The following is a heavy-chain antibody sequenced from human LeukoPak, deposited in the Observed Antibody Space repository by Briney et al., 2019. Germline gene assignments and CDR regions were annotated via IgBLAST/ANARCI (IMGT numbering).Heavy chain of an antibody. CDR2: ITSSSSYI. V-gene: IGHV3-21*06. J-gene: IGHJ6*03. Sequence: GGSLRLSCAASGFSFSNNWMSWVRQAPGKGLEWVSSITSSSSYIYYADSVKGRFTISRDNAKNSLYLQMDSLRVEDTAEYYCARDPYSGNYGAYYYYYMDVWGKGTTVTVSS. D-gene: IGHD1-26*01. CDR3: ARDPYSGNYGAYYYYYMDV. CDR1: GFSFSNNW.